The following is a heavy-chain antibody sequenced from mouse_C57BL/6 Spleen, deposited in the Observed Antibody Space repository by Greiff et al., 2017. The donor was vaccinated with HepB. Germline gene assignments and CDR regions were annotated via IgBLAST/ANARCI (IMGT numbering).Heavy chain of an antibody. Sequence: QVQLQQPGAELVMPGASVKLSCKASGYTFTSYWMHWVKQRPGQGLEWIGEIDPSDSYTNYNQKFKGKSTLTVDKSSSTAYTQLSSLTSEDSAVYYCARHGYYWYFDVWGTGTTVTVSA. D-gene: IGHD2-2*01. CDR2: IDPSDSYT. CDR3: ARHGYYWYFDV. CDR1: GYTFTSYW. J-gene: IGHJ1*03. V-gene: IGHV1-69*01.